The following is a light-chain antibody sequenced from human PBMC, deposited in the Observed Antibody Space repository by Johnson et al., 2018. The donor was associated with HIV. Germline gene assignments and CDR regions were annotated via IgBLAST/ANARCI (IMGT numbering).Light chain of an antibody. CDR3: GTWDDRLGVFV. V-gene: IGLV1-51*01. Sequence: QAVLTQPPSVSAAPRQKVTISCSGSSSNIGNNYVSWYQQLPGTARKLLIYDNNKRPSGIPDRFSGSKSGTSATLGITGLQTGDEAEYYCGTWDDRLGVFVFAAETKVTVL. CDR1: SSNIGNNY. CDR2: DNN. J-gene: IGLJ1*01.